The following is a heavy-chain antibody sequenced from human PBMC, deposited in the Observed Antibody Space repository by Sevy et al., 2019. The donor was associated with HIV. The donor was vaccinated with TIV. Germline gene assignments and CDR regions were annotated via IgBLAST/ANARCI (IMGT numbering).Heavy chain of an antibody. CDR1: GGTFSSYA. V-gene: IGHV1-69*04. CDR2: IIPILGIA. J-gene: IGHJ4*02. CDR3: ARGGTNYYDSSGYSQRHFDY. D-gene: IGHD3-22*01. Sequence: SVKVSCKASGGTFSSYAISWVRQAPGQGLEWMGRIIPILGIANYAQKFQGRVTITADKSTSTAYMELSSLRSEDTAVYYCARGGTNYYDSSGYSQRHFDYWGQGTLVTVSS.